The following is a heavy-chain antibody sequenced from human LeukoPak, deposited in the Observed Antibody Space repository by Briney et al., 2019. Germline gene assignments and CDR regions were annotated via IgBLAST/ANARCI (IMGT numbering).Heavy chain of an antibody. CDR3: TSRPFCHSEPRNAFDI. Sequence: GGSLRLSCAASGFTFSGSAMHWVRQASGKGLEWVGRITSKTDGSATAYVASVKGRFTISRDDSKNTAYLQMNSLTIEDTAVLYCTSRPFCHSEPRNAFDIWGQGTMVTVSS. CDR1: GFTFSGSA. D-gene: IGHD2-21*01. CDR2: ITSKTDGSAT. V-gene: IGHV3-73*01. J-gene: IGHJ3*02.